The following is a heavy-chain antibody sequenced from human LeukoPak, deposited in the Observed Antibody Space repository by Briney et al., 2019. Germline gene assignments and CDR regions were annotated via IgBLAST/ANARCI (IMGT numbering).Heavy chain of an antibody. CDR2: ISSSSSTI. D-gene: IGHD3-16*02. V-gene: IGHV3-48*04. Sequence: GGSLRLSCAASGFTFSSYSMSWVRQAPGKGLEWVSYISSSSSTIYYADSVKGRFTISRDNAKNSLYLQMNSLRAEDTAVYYCARDYRGSAFDYWGQGTLVTVSS. CDR3: ARDYRGSAFDY. J-gene: IGHJ4*02. CDR1: GFTFSSYS.